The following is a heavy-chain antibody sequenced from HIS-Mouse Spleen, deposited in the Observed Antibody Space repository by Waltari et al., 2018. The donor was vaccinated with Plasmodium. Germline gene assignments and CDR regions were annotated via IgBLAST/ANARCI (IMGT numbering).Heavy chain of an antibody. J-gene: IGHJ4*02. V-gene: IGHV4-34*01. CDR2: INHSGGT. CDR1: GGSFSGYY. Sequence: QVQLQQWGAGLLKPSATLSLTCAVYGGSFSGYYWCWIRQPPGKGLEWIGEINHSGGTNSNPSLKSRVTISGDTSKNEFSLKLSCVTAAAAAVYYCARGRRIVVVTAPRGFFDYWGQGTLVTVSS. CDR3: ARGRRIVVVTAPRGFFDY. D-gene: IGHD2-21*02.